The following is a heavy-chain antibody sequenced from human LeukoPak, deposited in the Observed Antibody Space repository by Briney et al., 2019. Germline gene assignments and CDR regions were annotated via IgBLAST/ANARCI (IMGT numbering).Heavy chain of an antibody. J-gene: IGHJ5*02. CDR2: IQSKTDGGAP. D-gene: IGHD3-10*01. Sequence: GGSLGLSCAASGFTFNDAWMSWVRQTPGKGLEWVGRIQSKTDGGAPDYAAPVKGRFTFSRDDSTNTLYLQVNSLKTEDTAVYYCTTDRGALTSWGQGTLVTVSS. CDR1: GFTFNDAW. CDR3: TTDRGALTS. V-gene: IGHV3-15*01.